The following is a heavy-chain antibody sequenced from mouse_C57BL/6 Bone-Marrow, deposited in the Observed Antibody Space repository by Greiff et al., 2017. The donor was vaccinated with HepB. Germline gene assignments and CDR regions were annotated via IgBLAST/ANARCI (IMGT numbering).Heavy chain of an antibody. D-gene: IGHD2-12*01. CDR1: GYTFTSYG. CDR3: ARNLLYWFAY. J-gene: IGHJ3*01. CDR2: IYPRSGNT. Sequence: QVQLKESGAELARPGASVKLSCKASGYTFTSYGISWVKQRTGQGLEWIGEIYPRSGNTYYNEKFKGKATLTADKSSSTAYMELRSLTSEDSAVYFCARNLLYWFAYWGQGTLVTVSA. V-gene: IGHV1-81*01.